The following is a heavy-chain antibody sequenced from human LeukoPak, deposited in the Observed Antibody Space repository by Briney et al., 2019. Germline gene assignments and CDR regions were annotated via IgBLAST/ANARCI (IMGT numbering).Heavy chain of an antibody. J-gene: IGHJ6*02. D-gene: IGHD2-15*01. V-gene: IGHV1-69*04. CDR2: IIPILGIA. CDR1: GYTFTGYY. Sequence: GASVKVSCKASGYTFTGYYIHWVRQAPGQGLEWMGRIIPILGIANYAQKFQGRVTITADKSTSTAYMELSSLRSEDTAVYYCAREVSIVVVVAATHHYYYGMDVWGQGTTVTVSS. CDR3: AREVSIVVVVAATHHYYYGMDV.